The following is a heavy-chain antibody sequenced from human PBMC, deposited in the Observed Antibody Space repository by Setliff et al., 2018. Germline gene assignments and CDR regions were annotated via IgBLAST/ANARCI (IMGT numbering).Heavy chain of an antibody. CDR1: GYSFANTW. CDR2: IYPGDSDT. V-gene: IGHV5-51*01. Sequence: PGESLKISCQGSGYSFANTWIAWVRQMPGKGLEWMGIIYPGDSDTKYGPSFQGQVTISADKSISTAYLQWSSLKASDTAMYYCAREGGDTRSSTDYRYYMDVWGKGTTVTVSS. CDR3: AREGGDTRSSTDYRYYMDV. J-gene: IGHJ6*03. D-gene: IGHD3-16*01.